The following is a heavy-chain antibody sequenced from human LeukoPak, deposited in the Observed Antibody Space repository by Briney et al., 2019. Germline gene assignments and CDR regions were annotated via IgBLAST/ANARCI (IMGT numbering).Heavy chain of an antibody. CDR1: GFTFSSYS. CDR2: ISSSSYK. J-gene: IGHJ4*02. D-gene: IGHD2-2*01. CDR3: AREGSSERPIGHTFDY. Sequence: KAGGSLRLSCAASGFTFSSYSMNWVRQAPGKGLEWVSSISSSSYKYYADSVKGRFTISRDNAKNSLYLQMNSLRAEDTAVYYCAREGSSERPIGHTFDYWGQGTLVTVSS. V-gene: IGHV3-21*01.